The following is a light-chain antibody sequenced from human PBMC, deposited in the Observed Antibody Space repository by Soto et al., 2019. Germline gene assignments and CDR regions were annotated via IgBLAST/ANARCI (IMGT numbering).Light chain of an antibody. CDR2: DAS. CDR3: QQRSSGFT. Sequence: EIGLTQSPATLSLSPGERATLSCRASQSVSSYLAWYQQKPGQAPRLLIYDASNRATGIPARFSGSGSGTDFTLTISSLEPEDFAVYYCQQRSSGFTFSPGTKVDIK. V-gene: IGKV3-11*01. CDR1: QSVSSY. J-gene: IGKJ3*01.